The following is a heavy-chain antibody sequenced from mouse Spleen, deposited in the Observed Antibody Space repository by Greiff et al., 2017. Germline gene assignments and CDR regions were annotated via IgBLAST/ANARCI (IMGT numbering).Heavy chain of an antibody. Sequence: ESGPGLVKPSQSLSLTCSVTGYSITSGYYWNWIRQFPGNKLEWMGYISYDGSNNYNPSLKNRISITRDTSKNQFFLKLNSVTTEDTATYYCARETGLNFDYWGQGTTLTVSS. CDR2: ISYDGSN. CDR3: ARETGLNFDY. CDR1: GYSITSGYY. V-gene: IGHV3-6*01. J-gene: IGHJ2*01. D-gene: IGHD4-1*01.